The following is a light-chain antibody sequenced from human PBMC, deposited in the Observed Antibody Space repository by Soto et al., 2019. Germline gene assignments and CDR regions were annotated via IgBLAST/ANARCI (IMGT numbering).Light chain of an antibody. CDR1: SGHSSYA. CDR3: QSWGTGIHVV. V-gene: IGLV4-69*01. CDR2: LDSDGSH. Sequence: QAVVTQSPSASASLGASVKLTCTLSSGHSSYAIAWHQQQPEKGPRYLMKLDSDGSHTKGDAIPDRFSGSSSGAERYLTICSLQSEDDADYYCQSWGTGIHVVFGGGTKVTVL. J-gene: IGLJ2*01.